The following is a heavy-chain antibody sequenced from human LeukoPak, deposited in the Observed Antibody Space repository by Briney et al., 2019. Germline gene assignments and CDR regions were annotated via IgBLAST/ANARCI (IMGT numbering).Heavy chain of an antibody. CDR1: GGSISSSSYY. J-gene: IGHJ4*02. Sequence: SETLSLTCTVSGGSISSSSYYWGWIRPPPGKGLEWIGSIYYSGSTYYNPSLKSRVTISVDTSKNQFSLKLSSVTAADTAVYYCARLSLWLPLDYWGQGTLVTVSS. CDR3: ARLSLWLPLDY. D-gene: IGHD5-12*01. CDR2: IYYSGST. V-gene: IGHV4-39*01.